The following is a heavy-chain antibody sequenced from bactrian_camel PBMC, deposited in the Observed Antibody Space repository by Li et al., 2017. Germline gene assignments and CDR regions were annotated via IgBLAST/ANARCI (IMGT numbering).Heavy chain of an antibody. CDR2: LDADGTTT. V-gene: IGHV3S53*01. CDR1: GSMTSVYC. J-gene: IGHJ4*01. D-gene: IGHD1*01. Sequence: VQLVESGGGSVQPGGSLTLSCATSGSMTSVYCMGWYRQAPGKEREGVALLDADGTTTKYADSVKGRFTISKDSAKNTLYLHMVSLKPEDTAMYYCAADFPRRRAPRLTDILDLAYKGRGTQVTVS.